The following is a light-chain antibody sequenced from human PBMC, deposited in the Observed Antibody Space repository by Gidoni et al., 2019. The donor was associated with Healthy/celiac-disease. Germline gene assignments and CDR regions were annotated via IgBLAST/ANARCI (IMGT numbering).Light chain of an antibody. J-gene: IGKJ4*01. V-gene: IGKV1-33*01. CDR2: DAS. Sequence: DSQMTQSPSSLSASVGDRVTITCQASQDISNYLNWYQQKPGKAPKLLIYDASNLETGVPSRFSGSGSGTDFTFTIRSLQPEDIATYYCQQYDNLLLTFGGGTKVEIK. CDR1: QDISNY. CDR3: QQYDNLLLT.